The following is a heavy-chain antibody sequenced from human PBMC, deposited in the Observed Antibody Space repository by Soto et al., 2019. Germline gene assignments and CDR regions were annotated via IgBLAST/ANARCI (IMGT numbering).Heavy chain of an antibody. V-gene: IGHV3-53*01. CDR1: GFIVSDNY. CDR2: TYTGGYT. J-gene: IGHJ6*03. CDR3: TKEIASDWGYMDF. D-gene: IGHD7-27*01. Sequence: GGSLRLSCAASGFIVSDNYINWVRQAPGKGLEWVSVTYTGGYTYYADSVKGRFTISRDNSKNTLYLQMDSLSAEDTAVYYCTKEIASDWGYMDFWGQGTTVTVSS.